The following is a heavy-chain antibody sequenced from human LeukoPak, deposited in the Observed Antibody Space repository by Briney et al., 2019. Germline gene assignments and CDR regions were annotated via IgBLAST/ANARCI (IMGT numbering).Heavy chain of an antibody. Sequence: ASVKVSCKASGYTFTDYYMHWVRQAPGQGLEWVGWINPNSGGTNYAQNFQGRVTMTRDTSISTAYMALSRLRSDDTAVYYCAKVRYSSGWYHFDYWGQGTLVTVSS. J-gene: IGHJ4*02. V-gene: IGHV1-2*02. D-gene: IGHD6-19*01. CDR2: INPNSGGT. CDR1: GYTFTDYY. CDR3: AKVRYSSGWYHFDY.